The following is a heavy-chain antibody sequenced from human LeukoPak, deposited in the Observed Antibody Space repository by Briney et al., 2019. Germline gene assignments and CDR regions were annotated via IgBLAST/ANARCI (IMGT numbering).Heavy chain of an antibody. CDR3: ATYSAAGRTYYFDY. V-gene: IGHV1-18*01. D-gene: IGHD6-13*01. Sequence: ASVKVSCKASGYSFTNYGITWVRQAPGQGLEWMGWISPYNGNTNYAQKLKGRVTMTRDTSTSTAYMELRSLSSDDTAVYYCATYSAAGRTYYFDYWGQGALVTVSS. CDR1: GYSFTNYG. J-gene: IGHJ4*02. CDR2: ISPYNGNT.